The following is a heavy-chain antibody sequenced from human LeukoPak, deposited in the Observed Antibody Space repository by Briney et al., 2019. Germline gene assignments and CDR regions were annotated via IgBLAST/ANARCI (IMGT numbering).Heavy chain of an antibody. J-gene: IGHJ4*02. V-gene: IGHV5-10-1*01. CDR2: IDPSDSYT. CDR1: GYSFTSYW. CDR3: ARYAFYCSGGSCQFYYFDY. Sequence: GESLKISCKGSGYSFTSYWVSWVRQMPGKGLEWMGRIDPSDSYTNYSPSFQGHVTISADKSISTAYLQWSSLKASDTAMYYCARYAFYCSGGSCQFYYFDYWAQGTLVTVSS. D-gene: IGHD2-15*01.